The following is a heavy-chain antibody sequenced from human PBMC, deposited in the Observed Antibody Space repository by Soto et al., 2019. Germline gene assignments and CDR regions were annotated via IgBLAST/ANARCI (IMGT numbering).Heavy chain of an antibody. CDR1: GSTFSDSA. J-gene: IGHJ4*02. Sequence: ELQLVESGGAVVQPGGSLRLSCAASGSTFSDSAIHWVRLASGKGLEWVGRIQTKSNDYATAYGESVKGRCTISRDESQDTAYLQMNSLKADDTDVYFCTCSFSGDTGLHFWGQETLVTVSS. D-gene: IGHD5-18*01. CDR3: TCSFSGDTGLHF. V-gene: IGHV3-73*02. CDR2: IQTKSNDYAT.